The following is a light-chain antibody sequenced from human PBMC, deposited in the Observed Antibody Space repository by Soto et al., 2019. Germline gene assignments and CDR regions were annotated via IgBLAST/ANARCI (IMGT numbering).Light chain of an antibody. V-gene: IGKV3-15*01. Sequence: EIVMTQSPATLSVSPGERATLSCRASQSVSSNLAWYQQKPGQAPRLLIYGASTRATGIPARFSGSGSGTEFTLTISSRQSEDFAVYYCQQYNNWLPITFGPGTKVDIK. CDR2: GAS. CDR3: QQYNNWLPIT. CDR1: QSVSSN. J-gene: IGKJ3*01.